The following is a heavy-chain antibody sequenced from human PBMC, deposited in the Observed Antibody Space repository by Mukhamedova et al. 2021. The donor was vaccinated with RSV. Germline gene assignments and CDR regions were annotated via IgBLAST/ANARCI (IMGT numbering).Heavy chain of an antibody. D-gene: IGHD6-13*01. CDR3: ARVGIGSSWPHYYFDY. CDR2: IKQDGSEK. CDR1: SSYW. J-gene: IGHJ4*01. Sequence: SSYWMTWVRQAPGKGLEWVANIKQDGSEKYYVDSVKGRFTISRDNAKNSLYLQMNSLRAEDTAVFYCARVGIGSSWPHYYFDYWG. V-gene: IGHV3-7*01.